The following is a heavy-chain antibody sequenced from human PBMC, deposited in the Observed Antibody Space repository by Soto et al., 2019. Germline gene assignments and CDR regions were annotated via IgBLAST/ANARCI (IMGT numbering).Heavy chain of an antibody. Sequence: LRLSCAASGFTFSSYAMSWVRQAPGKGLEWVPAISGSGGSTYYADSVKGRFTISRDNSKNTLYLQMNSLRAEDTAVYYCAKDLATRRQWPDYFDYWGQGTLVTVSS. D-gene: IGHD5-12*01. J-gene: IGHJ4*02. CDR2: ISGSGGST. CDR1: GFTFSSYA. V-gene: IGHV3-23*01. CDR3: AKDLATRRQWPDYFDY.